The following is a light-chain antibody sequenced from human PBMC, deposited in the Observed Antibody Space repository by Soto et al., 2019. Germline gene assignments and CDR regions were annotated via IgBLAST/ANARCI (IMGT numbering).Light chain of an antibody. Sequence: EIVLTQSPATLSLSPGERATLSCRASQSVSSYLAWYQQKPGQAPRLLIYGASSGATGIPDRFSGSGSGTDFTLTISRLEPEDFAVYYCQQYGSTPHTFGQGTKVDIK. J-gene: IGKJ2*01. CDR2: GAS. CDR3: QQYGSTPHT. V-gene: IGKV3-20*01. CDR1: QSVSSY.